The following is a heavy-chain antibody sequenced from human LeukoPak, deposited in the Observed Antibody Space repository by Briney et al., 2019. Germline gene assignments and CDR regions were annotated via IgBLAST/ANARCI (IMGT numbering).Heavy chain of an antibody. Sequence: GGPLRLSCAASGFTLRNSAMSWVRQAPGKGLEWVSTLSGSGITTYYADSVKGRFTISRDNSKNTLYLQMNSLRAEDTAVYYCAKGIYSSGWSYFDYWGHGTLVTVSS. CDR1: GFTLRNSA. J-gene: IGHJ4*01. V-gene: IGHV3-23*01. CDR2: LSGSGITT. CDR3: AKGIYSSGWSYFDY. D-gene: IGHD6-19*01.